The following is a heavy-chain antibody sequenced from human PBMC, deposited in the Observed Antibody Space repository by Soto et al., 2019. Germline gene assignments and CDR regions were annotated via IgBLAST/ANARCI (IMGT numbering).Heavy chain of an antibody. V-gene: IGHV3-53*02. CDR3: ARARGIFGVVSYYYYGMDV. J-gene: IGHJ6*02. Sequence: EVQLVETGGGLIQPGGSLRLSCAASGFTVSSNYMSWVRQAPGKGLEWVSVIYSGGSTYYADSVKGRFTISRDNSKNPLYLQMNSLRAEDTAVYYCARARGIFGVVSYYYYGMDVWGQGTTVTVSS. CDR1: GFTVSSNY. D-gene: IGHD3-3*01. CDR2: IYSGGST.